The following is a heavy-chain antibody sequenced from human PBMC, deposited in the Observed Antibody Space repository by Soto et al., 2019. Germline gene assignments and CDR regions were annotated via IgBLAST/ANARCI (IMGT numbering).Heavy chain of an antibody. CDR3: ARSIDEIVVVVAATSWFDP. V-gene: IGHV3-74*01. J-gene: IGHJ5*02. Sequence: GGSLRLSCAASGFTFSSYWMHWVRQAPGKGLVWVSRINSDGSSTSYADSVKGRFTISRDNAKNTLYLQMNSLRAEDTAVYYCARSIDEIVVVVAATSWFDPWGQGTLVTVSS. D-gene: IGHD2-15*01. CDR2: INSDGSST. CDR1: GFTFSSYW.